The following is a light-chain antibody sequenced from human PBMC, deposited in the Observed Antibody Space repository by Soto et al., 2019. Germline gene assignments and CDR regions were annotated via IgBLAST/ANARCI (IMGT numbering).Light chain of an antibody. CDR1: QSVGGF. CDR2: DAS. Sequence: EIVSTQSPATLSLSTGERATLSCRASQSVGGFLAWYQQRSGQTPKLLIYDASKRAPGIPARFSGSGSGTDFTLTISSLEPEDFAVYYCQHRSNWLGTFGPGTKVDIK. CDR3: QHRSNWLGT. V-gene: IGKV3-11*01. J-gene: IGKJ3*01.